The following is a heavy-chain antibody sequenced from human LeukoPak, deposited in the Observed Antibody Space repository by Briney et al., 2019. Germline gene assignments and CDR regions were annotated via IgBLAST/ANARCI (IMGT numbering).Heavy chain of an antibody. V-gene: IGHV3-23*01. Sequence: GGSLRLSCAASGFTFSSHGMNWVRQAPGKGLEWVSGISPSGDILYYADSVKGRFTISRDNSKKTLNLQMNSLRAEDTAVYYCAKDRTGTTGADWFDPWGQGTLVTVSS. CDR3: AKDRTGTTGADWFDP. J-gene: IGHJ5*02. CDR2: ISPSGDIL. CDR1: GFTFSSHG. D-gene: IGHD1-1*01.